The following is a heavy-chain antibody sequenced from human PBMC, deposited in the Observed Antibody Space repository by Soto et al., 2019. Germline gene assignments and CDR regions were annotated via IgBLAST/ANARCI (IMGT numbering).Heavy chain of an antibody. D-gene: IGHD1-26*01. CDR3: ARRGTREWFDP. J-gene: IGHJ5*02. CDR2: IYPGDSDT. V-gene: IGHV5-51*01. Sequence: GESLKISCKGSGYSFSNYWIGWVRQMPGKGPEWMGIIYPGDSDTRYSPSFQGQVTISADTSISTAYLRWGSLRASDTAIYYCARRGTREWFDPWGQGTLVTVSS. CDR1: GYSFSNYW.